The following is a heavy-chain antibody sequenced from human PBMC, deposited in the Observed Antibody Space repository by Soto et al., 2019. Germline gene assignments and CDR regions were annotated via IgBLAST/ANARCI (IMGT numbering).Heavy chain of an antibody. D-gene: IGHD2-2*01. Sequence: SVKVSCKASGGTFSSYTISWVRQAPGQGLEWMGRIIPILGIANYAQKFQGRVTITADKSTSTAYMELSSLRSEDTAVYYCARVQIVVVPAADNWFDPWGQGTLVTVSS. J-gene: IGHJ5*02. CDR1: GGTFSSYT. CDR3: ARVQIVVVPAADNWFDP. CDR2: IIPILGIA. V-gene: IGHV1-69*02.